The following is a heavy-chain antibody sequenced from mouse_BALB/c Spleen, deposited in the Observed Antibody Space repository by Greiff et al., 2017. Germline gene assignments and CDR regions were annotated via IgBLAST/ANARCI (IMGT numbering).Heavy chain of an antibody. Sequence: EVMLVESGGGLVKPGGSLKLSCAASGFTFSSYTMSWVRQTPEKRLEWVATISSGGSYTYYPDSVKGRFTISRDNAKNTLYLQMSSLKSEDTAMYYCTREGGNWDYWGQGTTLTGSS. CDR2: ISSGGSYT. V-gene: IGHV5-6-4*01. D-gene: IGHD2-1*01. J-gene: IGHJ2*01. CDR3: TREGGNWDY. CDR1: GFTFSSYT.